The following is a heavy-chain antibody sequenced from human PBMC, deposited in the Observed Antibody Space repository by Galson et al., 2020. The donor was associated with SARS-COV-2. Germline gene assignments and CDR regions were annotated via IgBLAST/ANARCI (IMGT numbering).Heavy chain of an antibody. J-gene: IGHJ6*02. Sequence: GGSLRLSCAASGFTFSSYAMSWVRQAPGKGLEWVSAISGSGGSTYYADSVKGRFTISRDNSKNTLYLQMNSLRAEDTAVYYCAKVVVPGRDYYYYGMDVWGQGTTVTVSS. CDR2: ISGSGGST. CDR1: GFTFSSYA. CDR3: AKVVVPGRDYYYYGMDV. D-gene: IGHD2-2*01. V-gene: IGHV3-23*01.